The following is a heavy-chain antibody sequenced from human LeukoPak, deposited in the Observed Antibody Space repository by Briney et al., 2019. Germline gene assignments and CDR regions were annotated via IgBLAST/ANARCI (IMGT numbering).Heavy chain of an antibody. D-gene: IGHD3-22*01. CDR2: ISSSSSTI. V-gene: IGHV3-48*01. Sequence: GGSLRLSCAASVFTFSTYNMNWVRQAPGKGLEWVSYISSSSSTIYYADSVKGRFTISRDNAKNSLYLQMNSLRAEDTAVYYCARDRSPDSSGYYYSDWGQGTLVTVSS. CDR3: ARDRSPDSSGYYYSD. J-gene: IGHJ4*02. CDR1: VFTFSTYN.